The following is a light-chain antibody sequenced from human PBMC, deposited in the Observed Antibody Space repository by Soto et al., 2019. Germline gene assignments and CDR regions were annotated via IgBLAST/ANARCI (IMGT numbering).Light chain of an antibody. J-gene: IGKJ2*02. CDR3: QQRSDWTPGT. Sequence: EIVLTQSPGTLSLSPGERATLSCRASQSDDNYLAWYQQKPGQAPRLLIYDVSKRATGIPARFSGSGSGTDFTLTISSLEPEDFALYFCQQRSDWTPGTFGQGTKLEMK. CDR1: QSDDNY. V-gene: IGKV3-11*01. CDR2: DVS.